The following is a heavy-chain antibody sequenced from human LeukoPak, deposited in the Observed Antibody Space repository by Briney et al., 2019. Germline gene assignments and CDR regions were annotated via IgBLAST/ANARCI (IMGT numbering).Heavy chain of an antibody. J-gene: IGHJ3*02. V-gene: IGHV1-69*06. D-gene: IGHD2-2*01. Sequence: SVKVSCKASGGTFSSYAISWVRQAPGQGLEWMGGIIPIFGTANYAQKFQGRVTITADKSTSTAYMELSSLRSEDTAVYYCARDRIVVVPAAIRDLAFDIWGQGTMVTVSS. CDR2: IIPIFGTA. CDR3: ARDRIVVVPAAIRDLAFDI. CDR1: GGTFSSYA.